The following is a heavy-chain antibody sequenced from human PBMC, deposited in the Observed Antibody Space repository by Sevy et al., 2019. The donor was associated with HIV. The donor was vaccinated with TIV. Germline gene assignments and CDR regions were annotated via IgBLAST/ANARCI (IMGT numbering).Heavy chain of an antibody. D-gene: IGHD1-26*01. V-gene: IGHV4-59*08. CDR3: AGENAWGRGYS. CDR1: GGSITSLY. J-gene: IGHJ4*02. Sequence: SETLSLPCTVSGGSITSLYWNWIRQPPGKGLEWIANIYYNSHINYNPSLKSRVTLSLDTSKNQFSLRLSSVTAADTAMYYCAGENAWGRGYSWGQGTLVTVSS. CDR2: IYYNSHI.